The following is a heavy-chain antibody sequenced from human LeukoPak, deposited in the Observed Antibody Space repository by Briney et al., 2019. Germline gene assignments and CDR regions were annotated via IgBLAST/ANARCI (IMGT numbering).Heavy chain of an antibody. CDR3: ARDRIAVAGTPSGY. Sequence: GGSLRLSCAASGFTFSSYAMHWVRQAPGKGLEWVAVISYDGSNKYYADSVKGRFTISRDNSKNTLYLQMNSLRAEDTAVYYCARDRIAVAGTPSGYWGQGTLVTVSS. CDR2: ISYDGSNK. CDR1: GFTFSSYA. V-gene: IGHV3-30-3*01. D-gene: IGHD6-19*01. J-gene: IGHJ4*02.